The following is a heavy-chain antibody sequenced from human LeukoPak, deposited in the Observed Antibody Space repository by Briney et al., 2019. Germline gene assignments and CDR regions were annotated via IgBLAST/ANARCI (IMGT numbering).Heavy chain of an antibody. D-gene: IGHD2-2*01. Sequence: ASVKVSCKASGYTFTSYDINWVRQATGQGLEWMGWMNPNSGTTGYTQKFQGRVTITRNTSIYTAYMELSSLTSEDTAVYYCTRHTSPTFDYWGQGTLVTVSS. V-gene: IGHV1-8*03. CDR1: GYTFTSYD. CDR2: MNPNSGTT. CDR3: TRHTSPTFDY. J-gene: IGHJ4*02.